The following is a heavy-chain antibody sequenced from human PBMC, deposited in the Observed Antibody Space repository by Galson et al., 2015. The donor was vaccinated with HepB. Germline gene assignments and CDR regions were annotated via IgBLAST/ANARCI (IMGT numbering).Heavy chain of an antibody. V-gene: IGHV4-39*01. Sequence: SETLSLTCTVSGGSISSSSYYWGWIRQPPGKGLEWIGSIYYSGSTYYNPSLKSRVTISVDTSKNQFSLKLSSVTAADTAVYYCARHQGDYDFWSGYYTEGGAYGMDVWGQGTLVTVSS. CDR3: ARHQGDYDFWSGYYTEGGAYGMDV. CDR2: IYYSGST. J-gene: IGHJ6*02. D-gene: IGHD3-3*01. CDR1: GGSISSSSYY.